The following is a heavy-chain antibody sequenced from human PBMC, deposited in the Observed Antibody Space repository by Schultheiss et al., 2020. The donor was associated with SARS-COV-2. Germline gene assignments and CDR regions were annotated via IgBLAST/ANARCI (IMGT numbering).Heavy chain of an antibody. CDR1: GGSIRSGESY. CDR3: ARGRTQQLVLIFDY. CDR2: IYHSGTT. Sequence: LRLSCTVSGGSIRSGESYWSWIRQSPGKGLEWIGYIYHSGTTYYNPSLNSRVTMSVDRSKNQFSLKLSSVTAADTAVYYCARGRTQQLVLIFDYWGQGTLVTVSS. D-gene: IGHD6-13*01. V-gene: IGHV4-30-2*06. J-gene: IGHJ4*02.